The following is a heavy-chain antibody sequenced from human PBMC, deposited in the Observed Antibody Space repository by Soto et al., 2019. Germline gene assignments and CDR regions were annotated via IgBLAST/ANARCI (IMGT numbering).Heavy chain of an antibody. D-gene: IGHD3-10*01. CDR1: GFTFSSYS. CDR3: ARDRDPSSITMVRGVIDY. V-gene: IGHV3-21*01. CDR2: ISSSSSYI. Sequence: EVQLVESGGGLVKPGGSLRLSCAASGFTFSSYSMNWVRQAPGKGLEWVSSISSSSSYIYYADSVKGRFTISGDNAKNSLYLQMNSLRAEDTAVYYCARDRDPSSITMVRGVIDYWGQGTLVTVSS. J-gene: IGHJ4*02.